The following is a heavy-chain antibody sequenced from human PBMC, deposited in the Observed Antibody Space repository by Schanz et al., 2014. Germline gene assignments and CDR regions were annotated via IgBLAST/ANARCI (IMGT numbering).Heavy chain of an antibody. CDR3: AKAEYDILAGSYSRLEP. CDR2: ISVYTGNT. J-gene: IGHJ5*02. Sequence: QVQLVQSGAEVKKPGASVRVSCKASGYTFTTYAMSWVRQAPGQGLEWVGWISVYTGNTKYGQKVQGRVTMTADTSTNTAYMELRSLRSDDTAVYYCAKAEYDILAGSYSRLEPWGQGTLVAVSS. CDR1: GYTFTTYA. D-gene: IGHD3-9*01. V-gene: IGHV1-18*01.